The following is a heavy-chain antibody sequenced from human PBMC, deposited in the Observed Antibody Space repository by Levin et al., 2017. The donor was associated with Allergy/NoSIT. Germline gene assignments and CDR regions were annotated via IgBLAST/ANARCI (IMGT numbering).Heavy chain of an antibody. CDR1: EFTFYNHA. J-gene: IGHJ6*04. D-gene: IGHD3-22*01. CDR3: VKGGGADSSIGWNPYHYGMDA. V-gene: IGHV3-23*01. Sequence: PGGSLRLSCAASEFTFYNHAMTWVRQAPGKGLEWVSDISSSGDTTYYADSVKGRFTISRDNFKNALYLQMNSLRVEDTAIYYCVKGGGADSSIGWNPYHYGMDAWGKGTTVTVSS. CDR2: ISSSGDTT.